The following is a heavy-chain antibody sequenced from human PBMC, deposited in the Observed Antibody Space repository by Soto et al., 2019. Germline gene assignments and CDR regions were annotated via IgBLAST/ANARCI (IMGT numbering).Heavy chain of an antibody. CDR3: ARYSYEVTYGRWFDP. V-gene: IGHV4-31*03. J-gene: IGHJ5*02. D-gene: IGHD2-21*02. CDR1: GGCISSGCYY. Sequence: TLSLTFTVSGGCISSGCYYWSWIRQHPGKGLEWIGYIYYSGSTYYNPSLKSRVTISVDTSKNQFSLKLSSVTAADTAVYYCARYSYEVTYGRWFDPWGQGTLVTVSS. CDR2: IYYSGST.